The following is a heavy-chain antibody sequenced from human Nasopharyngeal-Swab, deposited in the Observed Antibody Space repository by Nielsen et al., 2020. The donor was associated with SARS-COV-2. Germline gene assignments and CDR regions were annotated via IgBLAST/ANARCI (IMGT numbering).Heavy chain of an antibody. CDR3: GGGMVRSLGNLY. CDR1: GGTVSSYY. V-gene: IGHV3-53*01. D-gene: IGHD3-10*01. CDR2: IYTGGTT. J-gene: IGHJ4*02. Sequence: ETLSLTCAVSGGTVSSYYMSWVRQAPGKGLEWVSVIYTGGTTYYADSVKGRFTISRDNSKNTLYLQMNSLRAEDTAVYYCGGGMVRSLGNLYWGQGTLVTVSS.